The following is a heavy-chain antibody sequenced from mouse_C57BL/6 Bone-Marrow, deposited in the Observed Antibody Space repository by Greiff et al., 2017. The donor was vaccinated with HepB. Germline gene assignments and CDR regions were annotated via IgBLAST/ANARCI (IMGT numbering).Heavy chain of an antibody. V-gene: IGHV5-16*01. Sequence: EVKVVESEGGLVQPGSSMKLSCTASGFTFSDYYMAWVRQVPEKGLEWVANINYDGSSTYYLDSLKSRFIISRDNAKNILYLQMSSLKSEDTATYYCARDRGVTTRTRLYAMDYWGQGTSGTVSS. CDR3: ARDRGVTTRTRLYAMDY. J-gene: IGHJ4*01. CDR1: GFTFSDYY. D-gene: IGHD2-2*01. CDR2: INYDGSST.